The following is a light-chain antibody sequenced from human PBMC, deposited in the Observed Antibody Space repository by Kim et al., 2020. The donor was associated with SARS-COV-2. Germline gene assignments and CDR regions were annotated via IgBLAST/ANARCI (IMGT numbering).Light chain of an antibody. J-gene: IGLJ2*01. Sequence: SYELTQPSSVSVSPGQTARITCSGDVLAKKYARWFQQKPGQAPVLVIYKDSERPSGIPERISGSSSGTTVTLTISGAQVEDEADYYCYSAADNNPVVFGGGTQLTVL. V-gene: IGLV3-27*01. CDR2: KDS. CDR3: YSAADNNPVV. CDR1: VLAKKY.